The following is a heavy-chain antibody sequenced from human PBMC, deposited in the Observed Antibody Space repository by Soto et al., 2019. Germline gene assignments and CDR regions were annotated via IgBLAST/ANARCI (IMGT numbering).Heavy chain of an antibody. J-gene: IGHJ6*02. CDR2: IYYSGST. CDR3: ARAPPYSSGWYDYYYYYGMDV. D-gene: IGHD6-19*01. Sequence: PSETLSFTCTVSGGSISSYYWSWIRQPPGKGLEWIGYIYYSGSTNYNPSLKSRVTISVDTSKNQFSLKLSSVTAADTAVYYCARAPPYSSGWYDYYYYYGMDVWGQGTTVTVSS. CDR1: GGSISSYY. V-gene: IGHV4-59*01.